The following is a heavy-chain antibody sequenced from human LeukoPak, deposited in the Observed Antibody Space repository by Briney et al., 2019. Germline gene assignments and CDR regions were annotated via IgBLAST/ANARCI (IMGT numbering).Heavy chain of an antibody. V-gene: IGHV1-18*01. CDR3: ARVVGYCSGGSCYSPDYGRYYYMDV. CDR1: GYTFTSYG. J-gene: IGHJ6*03. D-gene: IGHD2-15*01. Sequence: GASVKVSCKASGYTFTSYGISWVRQAPGQGLEWMGWISAYNGNTNYAQKLQGRVTMTTDTSTSTAYMELRSLRSDDTAVYYCARVVGYCSGGSCYSPDYGRYYYMDVWGKGTTVTVSS. CDR2: ISAYNGNT.